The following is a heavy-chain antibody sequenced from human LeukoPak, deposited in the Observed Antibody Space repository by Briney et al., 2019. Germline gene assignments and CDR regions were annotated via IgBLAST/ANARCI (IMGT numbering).Heavy chain of an antibody. J-gene: IGHJ3*02. CDR2: FDPEDGET. CDR1: GYTLTELS. CDR3: ARGNPVHDI. Sequence: ASVKVSCKVSGYTLTELSMHWVRQAPGKGLEWMGGFDPEDGETIYAQKFQGRVTMTRDTSTSTVYMELSSLRSEDTAVYYCARGNPVHDIWGQGTMVTVSS. V-gene: IGHV1-24*01.